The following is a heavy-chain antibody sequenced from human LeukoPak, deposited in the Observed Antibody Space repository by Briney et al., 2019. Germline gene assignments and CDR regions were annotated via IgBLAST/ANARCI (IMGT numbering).Heavy chain of an antibody. V-gene: IGHV3-20*04. J-gene: IGHJ4*02. Sequence: GGSLRLSCAASGFTFDDYGMSWVRQAPGKGLEWVSGINWNGGSTGYADSVKGRFTISRDNAKNSLYLQMNSLRAEDTALYYCARVGEYCSSTSCYGCFDYWGQGTLVTVSS. CDR1: GFTFDDYG. D-gene: IGHD2-2*01. CDR3: ARVGEYCSSTSCYGCFDY. CDR2: INWNGGST.